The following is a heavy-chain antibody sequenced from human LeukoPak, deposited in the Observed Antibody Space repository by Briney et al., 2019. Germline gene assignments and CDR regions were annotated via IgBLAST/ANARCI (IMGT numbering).Heavy chain of an antibody. CDR3: ARDFSWTGDYYYFGMDV. D-gene: IGHD3/OR15-3a*01. Sequence: SVKVSCNASGGTFSSYAISWVRQAPGQGLEWMGRIIPILGIANYAQKFQGRVTITADKSTSTAYMELSSLRSEDTAVYYCARDFSWTGDYYYFGMDVWGQGTTVTVSS. CDR2: IIPILGIA. J-gene: IGHJ6*02. CDR1: GGTFSSYA. V-gene: IGHV1-69*04.